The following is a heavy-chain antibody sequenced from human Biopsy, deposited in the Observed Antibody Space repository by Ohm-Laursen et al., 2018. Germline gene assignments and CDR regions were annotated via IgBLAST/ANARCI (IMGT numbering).Heavy chain of an antibody. V-gene: IGHV3-21*06. D-gene: IGHD3-16*01. CDR3: ATELLPPGVGGPWLDS. CDR2: ISASSSYI. J-gene: IGHJ5*01. CDR1: GVTLSGYG. Sequence: SLRLSCTASGVTLSGYGMNWVRQAPGKGIEWVSSISASSSYIYYADSVKGRFTVSRDNTKNTLYLQMNSLRAADTAIYFCATELLPPGVGGPWLDSWGQGTPVTVSS.